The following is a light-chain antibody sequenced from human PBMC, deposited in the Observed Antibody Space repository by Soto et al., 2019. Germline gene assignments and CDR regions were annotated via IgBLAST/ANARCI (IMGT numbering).Light chain of an antibody. Sequence: DIVXTXXXXXLAVXLGERXTINCKSSQSVLXSSNNXNXLAWYQQKPGQPPKLLIYWASTRESGVPXRFXGXXXXXXXTLTISSLQAADVAVYYCQQYYSTPFTFGPGTKVDIK. V-gene: IGKV4-1*01. CDR2: WAS. J-gene: IGKJ3*01. CDR1: QSVLXSSNNXNX. CDR3: QQYYSTPFT.